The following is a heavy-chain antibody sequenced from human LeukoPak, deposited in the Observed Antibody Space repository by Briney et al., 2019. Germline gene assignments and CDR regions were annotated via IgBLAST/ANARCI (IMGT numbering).Heavy chain of an antibody. V-gene: IGHV1-24*01. J-gene: IGHJ4*02. CDR1: GYNLTELS. CDR2: LDPEHGEA. Sequence: ASVKVSCKVSGYNLTELSTHWVGQAPGKGLEWMGGLDPEHGEAVYAQKFQGRVTMTEDTSTDTAYMELNSLTSEDTAVYYCAAGGVYDLLDHWGQGTLVTVSS. D-gene: IGHD2-8*01. CDR3: AAGGVYDLLDH.